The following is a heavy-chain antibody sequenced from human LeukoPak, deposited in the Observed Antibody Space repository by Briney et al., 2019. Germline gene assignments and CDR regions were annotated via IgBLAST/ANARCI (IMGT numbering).Heavy chain of an antibody. CDR1: GGSISSYY. Sequence: SETLSLTCTVSGGSISSYYWSWIRQPPGKGLEWIGYIYYSGSTNYNPSLKSRVTISVDTSKNQFSLKLSSVTAADTAVYYCARTSEWLTFDCWGQGTLVTVSS. CDR2: IYYSGST. J-gene: IGHJ4*02. V-gene: IGHV4-59*01. CDR3: ARTSEWLTFDC. D-gene: IGHD5-12*01.